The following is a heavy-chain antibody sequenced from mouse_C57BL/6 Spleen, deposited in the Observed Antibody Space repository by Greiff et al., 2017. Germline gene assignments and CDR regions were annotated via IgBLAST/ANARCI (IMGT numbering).Heavy chain of an antibody. D-gene: IGHD1-1*01. Sequence: VQLQQPGAELVRPGSSVKLSCKASGYTFTSYWLHWVKQRPIQGLAWIGNIDPSDSETHSNQKFKDKATLTVEKSSSTAYMQLSSLTSEDSAVYYCARGFYGSSPYYFDYWGQGTTLTVSS. CDR1: GYTFTSYW. CDR2: IDPSDSET. J-gene: IGHJ2*01. CDR3: ARGFYGSSPYYFDY. V-gene: IGHV1-52*01.